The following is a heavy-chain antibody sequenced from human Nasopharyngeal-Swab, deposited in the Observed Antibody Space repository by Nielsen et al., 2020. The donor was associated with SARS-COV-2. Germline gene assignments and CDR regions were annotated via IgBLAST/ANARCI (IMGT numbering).Heavy chain of an antibody. CDR2: IKQDGSEK. V-gene: IGHV3-7*01. CDR3: AKDPRPTYDSSGYGLDY. D-gene: IGHD3-22*01. J-gene: IGHJ4*02. Sequence: WIRQPPGKGLEWVANIKQDGSEKYYVDSVKGRFTISRDNAKNSLYLQMNSLRAEDTAVYYCAKDPRPTYDSSGYGLDYWGQGTLVTVSS.